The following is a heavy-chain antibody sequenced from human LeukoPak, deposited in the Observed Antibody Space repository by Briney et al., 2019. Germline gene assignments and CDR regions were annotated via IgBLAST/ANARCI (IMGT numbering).Heavy chain of an antibody. J-gene: IGHJ6*03. V-gene: IGHV3-21*04. Sequence: GGSLRLSCVASGFTFSSYSMNWVRQAPGKGLEWVSSISSSSSYIYYADSVKGRFTSSRDNAKNSLYLQMNSLRAEDTAVYYCAKAPTVTTYYYYYMNVWGKGTTVTISS. CDR2: ISSSSSYI. CDR1: GFTFSSYS. CDR3: AKAPTVTTYYYYYMNV. D-gene: IGHD4-17*01.